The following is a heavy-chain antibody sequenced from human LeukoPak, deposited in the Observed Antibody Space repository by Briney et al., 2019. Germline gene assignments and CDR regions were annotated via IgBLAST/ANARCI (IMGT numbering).Heavy chain of an antibody. J-gene: IGHJ4*02. D-gene: IGHD6-19*01. CDR3: ARDLGGYSSGWNYFDY. CDR2: IYHSGST. CDR1: GGSISSYY. Sequence: SETLSLTCTVSGGSISSYYWGWIRQPPGKGLEWIGSIYHSGSTYYNPSLKSRVTISLNTSKNQFSLKLSSVTAADTAVYYCARDLGGYSSGWNYFDYWGQGTLVTVSS. V-gene: IGHV4-38-2*02.